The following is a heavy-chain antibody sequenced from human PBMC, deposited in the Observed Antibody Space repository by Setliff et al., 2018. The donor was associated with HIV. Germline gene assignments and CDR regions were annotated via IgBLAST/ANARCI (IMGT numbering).Heavy chain of an antibody. CDR3: ARGIAAAGLDY. CDR1: GYTFTGYY. V-gene: IGHV1-46*01. CDR2: INPTGGST. J-gene: IGHJ4*02. Sequence: ASVKVSCKASGYTFTGYYMHWVRQAPGQGLEWMGVINPTGGSTRNTQKFQGRVAMTRDTSTSTVYMELSSLRSEDTAVYYCARGIAAAGLDYWGQGTLVTVSS. D-gene: IGHD6-13*01.